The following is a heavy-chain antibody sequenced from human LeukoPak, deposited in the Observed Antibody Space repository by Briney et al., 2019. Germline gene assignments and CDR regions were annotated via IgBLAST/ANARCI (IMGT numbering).Heavy chain of an antibody. CDR2: IYYSGST. V-gene: IGHV4-59*08. CDR3: ASQTTVTTDFDY. Sequence: SGTLSLTCTVSGGSISSYYWSWIRQPPGKGLEWIGYIYYSGSTNYNPSLKSRVTISVDTSKNQFSLKLSSVTAADTAVYYCASQTTVTTDFDYWGQGTLVTVSS. J-gene: IGHJ4*02. CDR1: GGSISSYY. D-gene: IGHD4-17*01.